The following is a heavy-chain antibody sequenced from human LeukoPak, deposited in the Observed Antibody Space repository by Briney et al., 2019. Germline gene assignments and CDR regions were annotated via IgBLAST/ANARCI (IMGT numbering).Heavy chain of an antibody. CDR1: GGSFSGYY. CDR2: INHSGST. D-gene: IGHD6-19*01. CDR3: ARVPRNIAVAGYYYYYMDV. Sequence: PSETLSLTCAVYGGSFSGYYWSWIRQPPGKGLEWIGEINHSGSTNYNPSLKSRVTISVDTSKNQFSLKLSSVTAADTAVYYCARVPRNIAVAGYYYYYMDVWGKGTTVTFSS. J-gene: IGHJ6*03. V-gene: IGHV4-34*01.